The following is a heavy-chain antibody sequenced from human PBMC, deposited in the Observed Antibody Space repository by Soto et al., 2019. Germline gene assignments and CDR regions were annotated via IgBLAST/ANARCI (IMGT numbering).Heavy chain of an antibody. V-gene: IGHV3-30*18. CDR1: GFTFSSYG. CDR3: AKAQDYYDSSGPFDY. J-gene: IGHJ4*02. Sequence: GGSLRLSCAASGFTFSSYGMHWVRQAPGKGLEWVAVISYDGSNKYYADSVKGRFTISRDNSKNTLYLQMNSLRAEDTAVYYCAKAQDYYDSSGPFDYWGQGTLVTVSS. D-gene: IGHD3-22*01. CDR2: ISYDGSNK.